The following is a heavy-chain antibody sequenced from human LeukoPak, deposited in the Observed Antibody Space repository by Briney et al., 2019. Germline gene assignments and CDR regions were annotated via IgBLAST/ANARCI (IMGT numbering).Heavy chain of an antibody. Sequence: ASVKVSCKASGYTFTSYGISWVRQAPGQGLEWMGWISAYNGNTNYAQKLQGRVTMTTDTSTSTAYMELRSLRSDDTAVYYCARDYAYYDFWSDYPPFDYWGQGTLVTVSS. D-gene: IGHD3-3*01. CDR2: ISAYNGNT. CDR3: ARDYAYYDFWSDYPPFDY. CDR1: GYTFTSYG. V-gene: IGHV1-18*01. J-gene: IGHJ4*02.